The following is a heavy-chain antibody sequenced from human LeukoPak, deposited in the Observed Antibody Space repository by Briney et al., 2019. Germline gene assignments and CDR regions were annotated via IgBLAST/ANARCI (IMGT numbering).Heavy chain of an antibody. D-gene: IGHD5-12*01. CDR2: INAGNGNT. CDR3: ARGTGGLRSDY. CDR1: GYTFTSYA. V-gene: IGHV1-3*01. J-gene: IGHJ4*02. Sequence: ASVKVSCKASGYTFTSYAMHWVRQAPGQRLEWMGWINAGNGNTKYSQKFQGRVTITRDTSASTAYMELRSLRSDDTAVYYCARGTGGLRSDYWGQGTLVTVSS.